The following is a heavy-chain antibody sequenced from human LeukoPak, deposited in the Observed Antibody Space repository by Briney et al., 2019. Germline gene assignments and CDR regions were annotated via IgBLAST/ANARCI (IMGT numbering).Heavy chain of an antibody. J-gene: IGHJ5*02. CDR3: ARGKVTHLAEFDP. CDR2: IYYSGST. CDR1: GYSISSGYY. Sequence: PSETLSLTCTVSGYSISSGYYWSWIRQPPGKGLEWIGYIYYSGSTNYNPSLKSRVTISVDTSKNQFSLKLSSVTAADTAVYYCARGKVTHLAEFDPWGQGTLVTVSS. V-gene: IGHV4-61*01. D-gene: IGHD4-23*01.